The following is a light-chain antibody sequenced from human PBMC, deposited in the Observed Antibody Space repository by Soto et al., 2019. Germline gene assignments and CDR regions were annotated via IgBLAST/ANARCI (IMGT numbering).Light chain of an antibody. Sequence: QSALTQPASVSGSPGQTITISCNGTSSDVGSHNLVSWYQQHPGQAPKLMIYEVSKRPLGVSARFSASKSGNTASLTISGLQAGDVADYYCCSYGGSRAVFGGGTQLTVL. V-gene: IGLV2-23*02. CDR2: EVS. CDR1: SSDVGSHNL. CDR3: CSYGGSRAV. J-gene: IGLJ7*01.